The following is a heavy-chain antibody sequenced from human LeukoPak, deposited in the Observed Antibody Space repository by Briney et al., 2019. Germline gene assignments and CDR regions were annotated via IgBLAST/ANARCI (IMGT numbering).Heavy chain of an antibody. CDR2: MNPNSGNT. J-gene: IGHJ3*02. D-gene: IGHD6-19*01. V-gene: IGHV1-8*01. CDR1: GYTFTSYD. Sequence: GASVKVSCKASGYTFTSYDINWVRQATGQGLEWMGWMNPNSGNTGYAQKFQGRVTMTRNTSISTAYMELSSLRSEDTAVYYCARGLYVWMGIAVAGDAFDIWGQGTMVTVSS. CDR3: ARGLYVWMGIAVAGDAFDI.